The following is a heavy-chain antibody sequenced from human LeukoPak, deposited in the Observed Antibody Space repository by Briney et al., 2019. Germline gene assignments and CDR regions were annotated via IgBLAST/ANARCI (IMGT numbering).Heavy chain of an antibody. CDR1: GYTXTSYY. J-gene: IGHJ4*02. V-gene: IGHV1-46*01. CDR3: ARHSGSYRDFDY. CDR2: INPSGGST. D-gene: IGHD1-26*01. Sequence: ASVKVSCKASGYTXTSYYMHWVRQAPGQGLEWMGIINPSGGSTSYAQKFQGRVTMTRDTSTSTVYMELSSLRSEDTAVYYCARHSGSYRDFDYWGQGTLVTVSS.